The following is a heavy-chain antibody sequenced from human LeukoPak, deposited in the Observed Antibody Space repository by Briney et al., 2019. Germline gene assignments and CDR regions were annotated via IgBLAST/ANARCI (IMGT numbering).Heavy chain of an antibody. CDR1: GFTCSNYA. D-gene: IGHD1-26*01. CDR2: ISGGGGST. J-gene: IGHJ4*02. CDR3: AKGDGSSTRGHFDY. V-gene: IGHV3-23*01. Sequence: GGSLRLSCAASGFTCSNYAMNWVRQAPGKGLEWVSAISGGGGSTFYADSVKGRFTISRDNSKNTLYLQMNSLRAEDTAVYYCAKGDGSSTRGHFDYWGQGTLVTVSS.